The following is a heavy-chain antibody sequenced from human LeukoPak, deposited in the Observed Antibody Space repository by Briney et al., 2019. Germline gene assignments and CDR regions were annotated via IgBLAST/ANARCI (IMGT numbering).Heavy chain of an antibody. CDR1: GGTFSSYA. CDR2: IIPIFGIA. CDR3: ARTYCSSTSCPEGD. Sequence: GASVTVSCKASGGTFSSYAISWVRQAPGQGLEWMGRIIPIFGIANYAQKFQGRVTITADKSMSTAYMELSSLRSEGTAVYYCARTYCSSTSCPEGDWGQGTLVSVSS. D-gene: IGHD2-2*01. J-gene: IGHJ4*02. V-gene: IGHV1-69*04.